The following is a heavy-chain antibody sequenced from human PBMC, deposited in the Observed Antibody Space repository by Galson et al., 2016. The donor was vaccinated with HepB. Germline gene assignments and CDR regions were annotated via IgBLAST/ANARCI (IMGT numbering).Heavy chain of an antibody. CDR3: AKAGTYSSSKGWFDP. D-gene: IGHD6-13*01. CDR1: GFTFDAYA. V-gene: IGHV3-9*01. Sequence: SLRLSCAASGFTFDAYAMHWVRQAPGKGLEWVSGISWNSGTIGYAYSVKGRFTISRDNAKNSLYLQMNSLRPEDTALYYCAKAGTYSSSKGWFDPWGQGTLVTVSS. CDR2: ISWNSGTI. J-gene: IGHJ5*02.